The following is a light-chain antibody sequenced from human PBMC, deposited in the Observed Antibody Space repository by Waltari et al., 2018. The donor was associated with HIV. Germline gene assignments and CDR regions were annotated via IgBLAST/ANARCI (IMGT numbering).Light chain of an antibody. Sequence: SSDLTQPPSVPVSPGQTATITCSGDSLSKQYTLWYKQWPGQAPVLLISKDNKRPSGIPERFSGSTSGTTVTLAISRVQPDDEADYYCQSSDTSGTSVIFGGGTKLTVL. CDR1: SLSKQY. J-gene: IGLJ2*01. CDR2: KDN. CDR3: QSSDTSGTSVI. V-gene: IGLV3-25*03.